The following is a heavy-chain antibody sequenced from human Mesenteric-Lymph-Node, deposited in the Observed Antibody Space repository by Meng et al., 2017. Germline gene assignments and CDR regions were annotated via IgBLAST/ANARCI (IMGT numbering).Heavy chain of an antibody. J-gene: IGHJ3*02. V-gene: IGHV1-2*02. CDR1: GYNFIDSY. Sequence: ASVKVSCKPSGYNFIDSYMHWVRQAPGQGLEWMGWINPKNGETRYVEKFRGRVTMSSDTSISTAYMELSSLTSDDTAVYYCAAFRAVADKTARRGNDAYDIWGQGTMVTVSS. CDR3: AAFRAVADKTARRGNDAYDI. D-gene: IGHD6-19*01. CDR2: INPKNGET.